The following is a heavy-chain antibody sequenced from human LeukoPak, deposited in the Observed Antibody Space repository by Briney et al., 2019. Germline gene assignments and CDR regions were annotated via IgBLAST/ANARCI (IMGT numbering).Heavy chain of an antibody. CDR1: GFTFSSFA. V-gene: IGHV3-23*01. CDR2: ITGSGSGA. Sequence: HPGGSLRLSCAASGFTFSSFAINWVRQAPGKGLEWVSVITGSGSGADYADSVKGRFTISRDNSQNTVHLQMNSLRAEDTAVYYCARGLQGYYDSSTGYYRGRYYFDYWGQGTLVTVSS. CDR3: ARGLQGYYDSSTGYYRGRYYFDY. D-gene: IGHD3-9*01. J-gene: IGHJ4*02.